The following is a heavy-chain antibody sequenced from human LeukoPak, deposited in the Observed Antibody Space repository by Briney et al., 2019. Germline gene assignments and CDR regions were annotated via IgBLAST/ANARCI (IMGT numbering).Heavy chain of an antibody. J-gene: IGHJ4*02. D-gene: IGHD1-26*01. Sequence: SETLSLTCTVSGGSISSYDWSWLRQPPGKGLEWLGYIYYSGSTNYNPSLKSRITISVDTSKNQFSLKLNSVTAADTAVYYCARGTIVGATPYDYWGQGTLVTVSS. CDR2: IYYSGST. CDR1: GGSISSYD. CDR3: ARGTIVGATPYDY. V-gene: IGHV4-59*08.